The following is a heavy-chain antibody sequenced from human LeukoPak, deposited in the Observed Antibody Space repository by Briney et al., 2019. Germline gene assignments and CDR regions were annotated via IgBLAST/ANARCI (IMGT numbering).Heavy chain of an antibody. CDR2: TSDRGDYT. V-gene: IGHV3-23*01. CDR3: AKKAQYNGSYPLDY. J-gene: IGHJ4*02. Sequence: GGSLRLSCAASGFTFTSYSMSWVRQAPGKGLEWVSGTSDRGDYTYYADSVKGRFTISRDNSKNTLYLQMNSLRAEDTALYFCAKKAQYNGSYPLDYWGQGTLVTASS. D-gene: IGHD1-26*01. CDR1: GFTFTSYS.